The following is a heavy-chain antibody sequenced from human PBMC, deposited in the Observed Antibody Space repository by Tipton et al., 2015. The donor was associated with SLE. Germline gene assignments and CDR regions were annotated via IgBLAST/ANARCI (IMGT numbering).Heavy chain of an antibody. V-gene: IGHV4-4*07. Sequence: TLSLTCTVSGVSISSSYWSWIRQPAGKGLEWIGRIYTSGATADNPSLKSRVTMSVDMSKNQIFLKMTSVTAADSAVYFCARHNDIRNGPHLDHWGQGALVTVSS. CDR1: GVSISSSY. CDR3: ARHNDIRNGPHLDH. D-gene: IGHD2-8*01. CDR2: IYTSGAT. J-gene: IGHJ5*02.